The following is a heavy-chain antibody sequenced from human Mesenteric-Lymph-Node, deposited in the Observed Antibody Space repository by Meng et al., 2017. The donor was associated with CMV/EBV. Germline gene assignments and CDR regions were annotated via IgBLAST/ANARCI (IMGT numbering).Heavy chain of an antibody. CDR1: GFTFSSYG. CDR2: IRYDGSNK. Sequence: GGSLRLSCAASGFTFSSYGMHWVRQAPGKGLEWVAFIRYDGSNKYYADSVKGRFTISRDNSKNTLYLQMNSLRAEDTAVYYCAKDSGDGYNWSYYGTDVWGQGTTVTVSS. J-gene: IGHJ6*02. CDR3: AKDSGDGYNWSYYGTDV. D-gene: IGHD5-24*01. V-gene: IGHV3-30*02.